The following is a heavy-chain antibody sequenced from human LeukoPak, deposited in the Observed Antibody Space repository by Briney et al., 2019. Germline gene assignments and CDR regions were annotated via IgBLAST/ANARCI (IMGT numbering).Heavy chain of an antibody. D-gene: IGHD3-22*01. CDR1: GCSISRHF. Sequence: SETLSLTCSVSGCSISRHFWSWIRQPPGRGLEWIAFIHYNGRTKYNPSLQSRVTISRDTSDNNFSLKLTSVTAADTAVYYCARLLDNDSSGDPDTFDIWGQGTVVTVSS. V-gene: IGHV4-59*11. J-gene: IGHJ3*02. CDR3: ARLLDNDSSGDPDTFDI. CDR2: IHYNGRT.